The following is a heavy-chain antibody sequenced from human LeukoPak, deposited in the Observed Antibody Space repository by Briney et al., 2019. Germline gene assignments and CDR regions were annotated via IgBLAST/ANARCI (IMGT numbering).Heavy chain of an antibody. CDR3: ARGSMRWGLTPFDY. CDR2: ISSSSSTI. D-gene: IGHD2/OR15-2a*01. CDR1: GFTFSSYS. Sequence: GGPLRLSCAASGFTFSSYSMNWVRQAPGKGLEWVSYISSSSSTIYYADSVKGRFTTSRDNAKNSLYLQMNSLRAEDTAVYYCARGSMRWGLTPFDYWGQGTLVTVSS. V-gene: IGHV3-48*01. J-gene: IGHJ4*02.